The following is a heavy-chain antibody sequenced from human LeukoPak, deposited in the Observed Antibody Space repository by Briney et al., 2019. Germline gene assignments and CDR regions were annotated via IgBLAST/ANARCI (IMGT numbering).Heavy chain of an antibody. CDR3: ARGLDGSYYV. Sequence: GSLRLSCAASGFTFSTYWMSWIRQPPGKGLEWIGEINHSGSTNCNPSLKSRVTISVDTSKNQFSLKLSSVTAADTAVYYCARGLDGSYYVWGQGTLVTVSS. CDR2: INHSGST. CDR1: GFTFSTYW. J-gene: IGHJ4*02. D-gene: IGHD1-26*01. V-gene: IGHV4-34*01.